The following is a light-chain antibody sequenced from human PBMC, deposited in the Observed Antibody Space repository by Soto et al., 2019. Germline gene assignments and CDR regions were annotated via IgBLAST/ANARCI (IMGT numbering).Light chain of an antibody. CDR1: SSNIGAGYD. CDR3: QSLDSSRRAL. Sequence: QSVLTQPPSVSGAPGQRVTISCTGSSSNIGAGYDVHWYQQLPGTAPKLLIYGNSNRPSGVPDRFSGSKSGTSASLAITGLQAEVEADNYSQSLDSSRRALFGGGTKVTV. CDR2: GNS. J-gene: IGLJ3*02. V-gene: IGLV1-40*01.